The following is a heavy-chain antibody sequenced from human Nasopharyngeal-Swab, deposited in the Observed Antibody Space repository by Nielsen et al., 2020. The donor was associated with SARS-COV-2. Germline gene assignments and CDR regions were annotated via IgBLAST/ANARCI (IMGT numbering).Heavy chain of an antibody. Sequence: GGSLRLSCAASGFTFSSYGMHWVRQAPGKGLEWVSRISSDGSTTSYADSVRGRFTISRDNAKNTLYLQMNSLRAEDTAVYYCARVWSSSWYYFDHWGQGTLVTVSS. CDR3: ARVWSSSWYYFDH. V-gene: IGHV3-74*01. CDR2: ISSDGSTT. D-gene: IGHD6-13*01. J-gene: IGHJ4*02. CDR1: GFTFSSYG.